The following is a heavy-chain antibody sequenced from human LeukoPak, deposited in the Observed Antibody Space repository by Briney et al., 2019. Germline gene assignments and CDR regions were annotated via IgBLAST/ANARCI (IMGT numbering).Heavy chain of an antibody. CDR3: ARETVVVVAALYYYYGMDV. CDR1: GGTLNSYA. V-gene: IGHV1-69*04. D-gene: IGHD2-15*01. CDR2: IIPIFGIT. J-gene: IGHJ6*02. Sequence: SVKVSCKASGGTLNSYAINWVRQAPGQGLEWMGRIIPIFGITNYAQKFQGRVTITADKSTSTAYMELSSLRSEDTAVYYCARETVVVVAALYYYYGMDVWGQGTTVTVSS.